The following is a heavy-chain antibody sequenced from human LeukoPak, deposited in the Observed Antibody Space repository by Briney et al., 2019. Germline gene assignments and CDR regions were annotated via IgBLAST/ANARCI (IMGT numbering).Heavy chain of an antibody. Sequence: SQTLSLTCTVSGGSISSGDYYWSWIRQPPGKGLEWIGYIYYSGSGSTNYNPSLKSRVTISVDTSKNQFSLKLSSVTAADTAVYYCARELGYCSSTSCYPDYWGQGTLVTVSS. J-gene: IGHJ4*02. V-gene: IGHV4-30-4*08. D-gene: IGHD2-2*01. CDR2: IYYSGSGST. CDR1: GGSISSGDYY. CDR3: ARELGYCSSTSCYPDY.